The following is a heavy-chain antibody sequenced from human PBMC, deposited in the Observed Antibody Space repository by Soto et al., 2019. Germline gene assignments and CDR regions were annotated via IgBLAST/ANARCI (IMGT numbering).Heavy chain of an antibody. CDR2: IYDSGTT. CDR1: GDSVSGDTFY. Sequence: QVQMQESGPGLVKPSETLSLTCTVSGDSVSGDTFYWSWIPQPPGKGLEYIGYIYDSGTTNYNPSLKSRVTISLDTSKNQFSLSLSSVTAADTAVYFCAGGTFYPFDYWGPGTLVTVSS. D-gene: IGHD1-26*01. V-gene: IGHV4-61*01. J-gene: IGHJ4*02. CDR3: AGGTFYPFDY.